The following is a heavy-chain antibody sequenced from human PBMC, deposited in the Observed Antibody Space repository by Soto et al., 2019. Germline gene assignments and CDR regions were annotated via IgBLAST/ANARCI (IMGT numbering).Heavy chain of an antibody. CDR3: ARDPSEGRVGNWFES. Sequence: GGSLRLSCAASGFTFSRYGMNWLRQAPGKGLEWVASISSTTSYVYYADSVKGRFSTSRDNAKNILYLEMYALRTEDTAVYYCARDPSEGRVGNWFESWGQGTLVTVSS. V-gene: IGHV3-21*06. CDR1: GFTFSRYG. CDR2: ISSTTSYV. D-gene: IGHD2-2*01. J-gene: IGHJ5*01.